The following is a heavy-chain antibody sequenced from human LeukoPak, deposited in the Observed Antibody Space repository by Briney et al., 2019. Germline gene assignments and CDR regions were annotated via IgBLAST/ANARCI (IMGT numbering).Heavy chain of an antibody. Sequence: SETLSLTCTVSGGSISSYYWSWIRQPPGKGLKWIGYIYYSGSTNYNPSLKSRVTISVDTSKNQFSLKLSSVTAADTAVYYCARVSPGSYGMDVWGQGTTVTVSS. CDR2: IYYSGST. CDR1: GGSISSYY. D-gene: IGHD3-10*01. V-gene: IGHV4-59*01. CDR3: ARVSPGSYGMDV. J-gene: IGHJ6*02.